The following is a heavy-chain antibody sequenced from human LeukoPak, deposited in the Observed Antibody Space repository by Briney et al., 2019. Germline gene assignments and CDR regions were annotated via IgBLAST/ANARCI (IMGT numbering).Heavy chain of an antibody. D-gene: IGHD1-7*01. Sequence: PGGSLRLSCAASGFTFSSYWMHWVRQAPGKGLVWVSRINSDGGSTSYADSVKGRFTISRDNAKNTLYLQMNSLRAEDTAVYYCARVSGLYNRNYIEYWGQGMLVTVSS. CDR1: GFTFSSYW. CDR2: INSDGGST. CDR3: ARVSGLYNRNYIEY. J-gene: IGHJ4*01. V-gene: IGHV3-74*01.